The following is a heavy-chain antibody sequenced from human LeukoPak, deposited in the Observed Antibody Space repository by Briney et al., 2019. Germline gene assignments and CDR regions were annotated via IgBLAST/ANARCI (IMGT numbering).Heavy chain of an antibody. CDR1: GYTFTGYY. V-gene: IGHV1-2*02. Sequence: ASVKVSCKASGYTFTGYYMHWVRQAPGQGLEWMGWINPNSGGTNYAQKFQGRVTLTRDTSISTAYMELSRLRSDDTAVYYCARDRITMVRGLITKNEPYNWSDPWGQGTLVTASS. D-gene: IGHD3-10*01. J-gene: IGHJ5*02. CDR3: ARDRITMVRGLITKNEPYNWSDP. CDR2: INPNSGGT.